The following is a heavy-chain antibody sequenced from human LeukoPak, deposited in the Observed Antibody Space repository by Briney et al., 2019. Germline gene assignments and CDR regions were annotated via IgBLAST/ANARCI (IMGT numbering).Heavy chain of an antibody. CDR1: GGSISGNY. D-gene: IGHD1-26*01. J-gene: IGHJ5*02. V-gene: IGHV4-4*09. CDR2: IHTSGYT. CDR3: TQRQGPTSGSYDYFDP. Sequence: PSETLSLTCTVPGGSISGNYWSWIRQPPGQGLEWIAYIHTSGYTNYNPSLRSRVTISVDTSNNQCSLKVTSVTAADTAIYYCTQRQGPTSGSYDYFDPWGQGALVTVSS.